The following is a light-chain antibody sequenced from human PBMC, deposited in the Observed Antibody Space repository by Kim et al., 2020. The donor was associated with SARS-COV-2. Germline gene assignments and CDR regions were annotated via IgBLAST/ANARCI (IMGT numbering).Light chain of an antibody. CDR2: GKN. V-gene: IGLV3-19*01. J-gene: IGLJ1*01. Sequence: ALGQTVRITCQGDSLRSYYASWYQQKPGQAPVPVIYGKNNRPSGIPDRFSGSSSGNTASLTITGAQAEDEADYYCNSRDSSGNHYVFGTGTQLTVL. CDR3: NSRDSSGNHYV. CDR1: SLRSYY.